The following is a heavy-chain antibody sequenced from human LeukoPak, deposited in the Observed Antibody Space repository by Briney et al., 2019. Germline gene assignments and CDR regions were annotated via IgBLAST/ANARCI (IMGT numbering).Heavy chain of an antibody. CDR1: GFTLNDYG. CDR3: ARERGVDTAMTH. D-gene: IGHD5-18*01. Sequence: GGSLRLSCAASGFTLNDYGMSWVRQAPGKGLEWVSGINWNAGSTGYADSVKGRFTISRDNAKNSLYLQMNSLRAEDTALYYCARERGVDTAMTHWGQGTMVTVSS. CDR2: INWNAGST. V-gene: IGHV3-20*04. J-gene: IGHJ3*01.